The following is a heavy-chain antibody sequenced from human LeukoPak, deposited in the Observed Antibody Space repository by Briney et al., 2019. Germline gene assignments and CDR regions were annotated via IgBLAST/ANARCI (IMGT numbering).Heavy chain of an antibody. CDR1: GGSISSYY. CDR2: LYNSGST. Sequence: SETLSLTCTVSGGSISSYYRSWIRQPPGKGLEWIGYLYNSGSTNYNPSLKSRVTISVDTSKNQFSLKLTSVTAADTAVYYCARHGGSYSFDYWGQGTLVTVSS. V-gene: IGHV4-59*08. CDR3: ARHGGSYSFDY. D-gene: IGHD1-26*01. J-gene: IGHJ4*02.